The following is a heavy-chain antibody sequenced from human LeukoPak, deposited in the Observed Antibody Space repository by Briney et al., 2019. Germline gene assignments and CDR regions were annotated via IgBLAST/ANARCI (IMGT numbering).Heavy chain of an antibody. CDR3: ARVPHIYYDILTH. Sequence: GSSVKVSCKASGGTFSSYAISWVRQAPGQGLEWMGRIIPILGIANYAQKFQGRVTITADKSTSTAYMELSSLRSEDTAVYYCARVPHIYYDILTHWGQGTLVTVSS. CDR1: GGTFSSYA. J-gene: IGHJ4*02. CDR2: IIPILGIA. D-gene: IGHD3-9*01. V-gene: IGHV1-69*04.